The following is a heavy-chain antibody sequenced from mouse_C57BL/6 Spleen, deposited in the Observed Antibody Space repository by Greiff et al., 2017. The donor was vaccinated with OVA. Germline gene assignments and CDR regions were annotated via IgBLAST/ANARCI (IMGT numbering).Heavy chain of an antibody. D-gene: IGHD2-3*01. Sequence: VHLVESGAELVRPGASVTLSCKASGYTFTDYEMHWVKQTPVHGLEWIGAIDPETGGTAYNQKFKGKAILTADKSSSTAYMELRSLTSEDSAVYYCTRGLLNTYWGQGTLVTVSA. CDR3: TRGLLNTY. CDR1: GYTFTDYE. V-gene: IGHV1-15*01. CDR2: IDPETGGT. J-gene: IGHJ3*01.